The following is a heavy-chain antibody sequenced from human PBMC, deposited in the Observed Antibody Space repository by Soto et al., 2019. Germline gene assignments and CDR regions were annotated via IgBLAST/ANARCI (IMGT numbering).Heavy chain of an antibody. D-gene: IGHD2-15*01. V-gene: IGHV2-5*02. J-gene: IGHJ4*02. CDR2: IYWDDDK. CDR1: GFSLSTSGVG. CDR3: AHSLYCSGGSCSMYYFDY. Sequence: QITLKESGPTLVKPTQTLTLTFTFSGFSLSTSGVGVGWIRQPPGKALEWLALIYWDDDKRYSPSLKSRLTITKDTSKNQVVLTMTNMDPVDTATYYCAHSLYCSGGSCSMYYFDYWGQGTLVTVSS.